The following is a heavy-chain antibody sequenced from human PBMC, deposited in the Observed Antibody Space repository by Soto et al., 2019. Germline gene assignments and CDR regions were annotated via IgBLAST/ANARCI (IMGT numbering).Heavy chain of an antibody. V-gene: IGHV1-8*01. CDR3: ASAAGNYYDSSGYYWALDY. Sequence: ASVKVSCKASGYTFTSYDINWVRQATGQGFEWMGWMNPNSGNTGYAQKFQGRVTMTRDTSITTAYMELSSLRSEDTAVYYCASAAGNYYDSSGYYWALDYWGQGTLVTVSS. J-gene: IGHJ4*02. CDR2: MNPNSGNT. CDR1: GYTFTSYD. D-gene: IGHD3-22*01.